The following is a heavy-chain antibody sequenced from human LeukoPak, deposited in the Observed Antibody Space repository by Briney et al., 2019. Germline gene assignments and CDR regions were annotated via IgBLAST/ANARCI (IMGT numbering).Heavy chain of an antibody. Sequence: SETLSLTCAVYGVSFSGYYWSCIRQPPGKGLEWIGEINHSGSTNYNPSLKSRVTISVDTSKNQFSLKLSSVTAADTAVYYCARTYSSSWLGRPALEYWGQGTLVTVSS. V-gene: IGHV4-34*01. CDR1: GVSFSGYY. CDR2: INHSGST. J-gene: IGHJ4*02. D-gene: IGHD6-13*01. CDR3: ARTYSSSWLGRPALEY.